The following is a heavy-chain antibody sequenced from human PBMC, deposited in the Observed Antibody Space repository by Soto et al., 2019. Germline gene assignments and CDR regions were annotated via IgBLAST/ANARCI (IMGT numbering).Heavy chain of an antibody. V-gene: IGHV4-59*01. CDR1: GDSISSYY. CDR2: IYYSGST. CDR3: ARDVNFRDSRNGGNLNWFDP. Sequence: SETLSLTCTVSGDSISSYYWSWIRKPPGKGLEWVGCIYYSGSTNYNPSLKSRVTISVDTSKKQFSLKLTSVTAADTAVYYCARDVNFRDSRNGGNLNWFDPWGQGIVVTVSS. J-gene: IGHJ5*02. D-gene: IGHD2-8*01.